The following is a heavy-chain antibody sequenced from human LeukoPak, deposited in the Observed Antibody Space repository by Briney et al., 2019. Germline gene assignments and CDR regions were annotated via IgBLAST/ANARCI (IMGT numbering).Heavy chain of an antibody. Sequence: GGSLRLSCAASGFTFSSYNMNWVRQAPGKGLEWVSYISSGSRTIYYADSVKGRFTISRDNSRNTLYLQMNSLRVDDTAVYYCAKRVSNHFDHWGQGTLVTVSS. J-gene: IGHJ4*02. CDR1: GFTFSSYN. CDR2: ISSGSRTI. V-gene: IGHV3-48*01. CDR3: AKRVSNHFDH.